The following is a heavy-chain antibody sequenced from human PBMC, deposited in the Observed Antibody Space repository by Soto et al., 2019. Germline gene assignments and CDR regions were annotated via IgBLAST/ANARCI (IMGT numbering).Heavy chain of an antibody. J-gene: IGHJ4*02. Sequence: VSSQACLYTLHVSYMHCVRQAPGKGLEWMGWLNHNSGGTMYPQKFQGRVTMTWDTSISTAYMALTRLRSDDTAVYYCARNLANGSGSAGFGIWGQGRGVTGS. D-gene: IGHD1-26*01. CDR3: ARNLANGSGSAGFGI. CDR1: LYTLHVSY. CDR2: LNHNSGGT. V-gene: IGHV1-2*02.